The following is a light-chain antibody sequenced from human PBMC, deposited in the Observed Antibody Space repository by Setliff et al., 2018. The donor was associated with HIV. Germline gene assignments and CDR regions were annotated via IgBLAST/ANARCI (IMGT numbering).Light chain of an antibody. CDR3: SSYAGNNLYV. J-gene: IGLJ1*01. CDR1: SSDIGAYNY. CDR2: EVT. Sequence: QSALTQPRSVSGSPGQSVTISCTGTSSDIGAYNYVSWFQHRPGNAPKLIIYEVTKRPSGVPNRFSGSKSGNTASLTVSWLQTEDEADYYCSSYAGNNLYVFGTGTKVPS. V-gene: IGLV2-8*01.